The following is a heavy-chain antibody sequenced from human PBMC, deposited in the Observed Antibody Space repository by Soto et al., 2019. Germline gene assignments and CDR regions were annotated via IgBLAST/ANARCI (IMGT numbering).Heavy chain of an antibody. CDR2: IIPILGIA. Sequence: QVQLVQSGAEVKKPGSSVKVSCKASGGTFSSYTISWVRQAPGQGLEWMGRIIPILGIANYAQKFQGRVTITADKSTSTAYMELSSLRSEDTAVYYCARDLYGSGSYLVGVDPWGQGTLVTVSS. D-gene: IGHD3-10*01. CDR3: ARDLYGSGSYLVGVDP. CDR1: GGTFSSYT. V-gene: IGHV1-69*08. J-gene: IGHJ5*02.